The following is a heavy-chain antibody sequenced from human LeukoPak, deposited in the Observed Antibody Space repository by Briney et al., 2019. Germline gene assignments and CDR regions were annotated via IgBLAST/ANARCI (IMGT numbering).Heavy chain of an antibody. CDR1: GFTFSSYG. CDR3: ARAVSRVGATAGGGDHAFDI. V-gene: IGHV3-30*02. J-gene: IGHJ3*02. CDR2: IRYDGSNK. D-gene: IGHD1-26*01. Sequence: TGGSLRLSCAASGFTFSSYGMHWVRQAPGKGLEWVAFIRYDGSNKYYADSVKGRFTISRDNAKNSLYLQMNSLRAEDTAVYYCARAVSRVGATAGGGDHAFDIWGQGTMVTVSS.